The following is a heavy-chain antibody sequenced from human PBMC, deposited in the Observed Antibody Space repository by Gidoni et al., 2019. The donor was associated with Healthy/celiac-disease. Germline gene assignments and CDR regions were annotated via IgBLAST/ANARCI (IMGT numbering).Heavy chain of an antibody. J-gene: IGHJ4*02. V-gene: IGHV4-39*01. CDR1: GRSISSSSYY. CDR2: IYYSGST. Sequence: QLQLQESGPGLVKPSETLSLTCTVSGRSISSSSYYWGWIRQPPGKGLEWIGSIYYSGSTYYNPSLKSRVTISVDTSKNQFSLKLSSVTAADTAVYYCARHGAIGVVVIWFDYWGQGTLVTVSS. D-gene: IGHD3-22*01. CDR3: ARHGAIGVVVIWFDY.